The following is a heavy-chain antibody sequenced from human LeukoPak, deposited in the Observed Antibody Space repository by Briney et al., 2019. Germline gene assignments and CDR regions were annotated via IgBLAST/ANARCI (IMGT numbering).Heavy chain of an antibody. CDR1: GFTFSSYG. J-gene: IGHJ3*02. CDR3: AKVMKTYYYVFDAFDI. CDR2: ISYDGSNK. V-gene: IGHV3-30*18. D-gene: IGHD3-10*02. Sequence: GRSLRLSCAASGFTFSSYGMHWVRQAPGKGLEWVAVISYDGSNKYYADSVKGRFTISRDNSKNTLYLQMNSLRAEDTAVYYCAKVMKTYYYVFDAFDIWGQGTMVTVSS.